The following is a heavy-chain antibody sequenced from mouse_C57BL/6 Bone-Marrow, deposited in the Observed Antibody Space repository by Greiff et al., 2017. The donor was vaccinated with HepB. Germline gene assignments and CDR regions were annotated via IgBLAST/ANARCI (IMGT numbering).Heavy chain of an antibody. J-gene: IGHJ4*01. D-gene: IGHD1-1*01. CDR3: ARAPLTLYYYGSSYGAMDY. CDR2: ISDGGSYT. Sequence: EVMLVESGGGLVKPGGSLKLSCAASGFTFSSYAMSWVRQTPEKRLEWVATISDGGSYTYYPDNVKGRFTISRDNAKNNLYLQMSHLKSEDTAMYYCARAPLTLYYYGSSYGAMDYWGQGTSVTVSS. V-gene: IGHV5-4*03. CDR1: GFTFSSYA.